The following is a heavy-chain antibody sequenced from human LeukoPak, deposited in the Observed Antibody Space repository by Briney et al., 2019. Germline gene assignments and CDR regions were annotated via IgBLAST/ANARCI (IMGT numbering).Heavy chain of an antibody. V-gene: IGHV3-20*04. D-gene: IGHD3-22*01. CDR2: INWNGGST. J-gene: IGHJ4*02. CDR3: ARTYYYDSSGYSGRAQDTGYYFDY. CDR1: GFTFDDYG. Sequence: TGGSLRLSCAASGFTFDDYGMSWVRQAPGKGLEWVSGINWNGGSTGYADSVKGRFTISRDNAKNSLYLQMNSLRAEDTALYYCARTYYYDSSGYSGRAQDTGYYFDYWGQGILVTVSS.